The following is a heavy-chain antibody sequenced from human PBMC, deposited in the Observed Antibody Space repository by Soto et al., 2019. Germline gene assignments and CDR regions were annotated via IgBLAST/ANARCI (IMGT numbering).Heavy chain of an antibody. D-gene: IGHD1-26*01. V-gene: IGHV3-23*01. CDR2: ISGNGDNT. CDR1: GVTFSTYA. Sequence: VQLLESGGGLVQPGGSLRLSCVVSGVTFSTYAMNWVRQAPGKGLEWLSGISGNGDNTYQADSVKGRFTISRDNSRNTLYLQMNSLRVEDTAVYYCAKDSGSNRPLFQDYWGQGTLVTVSS. J-gene: IGHJ4*02. CDR3: AKDSGSNRPLFQDY.